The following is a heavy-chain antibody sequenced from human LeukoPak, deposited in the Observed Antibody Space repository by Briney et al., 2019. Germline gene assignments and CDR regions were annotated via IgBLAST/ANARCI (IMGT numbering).Heavy chain of an antibody. CDR2: IYYSGST. CDR1: SGSISSGGYY. V-gene: IGHV4-31*03. Sequence: SETLSLTCTVSSGSISSGGYYWSWIRQHPGKGLEWIGYIYYSGSTYYNPSLKSRVTISVDTSKNQFSLKLSSVTAADTAVYYCAKGPPDTPDFYTYYYGSGSYYPDFDYWGQGTLVTVSS. CDR3: AKGPPDTPDFYTYYYGSGSYYPDFDY. D-gene: IGHD3-10*01. J-gene: IGHJ4*02.